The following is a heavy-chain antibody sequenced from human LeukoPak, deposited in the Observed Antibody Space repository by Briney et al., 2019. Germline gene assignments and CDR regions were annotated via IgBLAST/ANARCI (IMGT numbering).Heavy chain of an antibody. CDR2: IYPGDSDT. CDR3: ARPRPIVVVPAAIDVFDI. Sequence: PGESLKISCKGSGYSFTSYWIGWVRQMPGKGLEWMGIIYPGDSDTRYSPSFQGQVTISADKSISTAYLQWSSLKASDTAMYYCARPRPIVVVPAAIDVFDIWGQGTMVTVSS. CDR1: GYSFTSYW. V-gene: IGHV5-51*01. J-gene: IGHJ3*02. D-gene: IGHD2-2*01.